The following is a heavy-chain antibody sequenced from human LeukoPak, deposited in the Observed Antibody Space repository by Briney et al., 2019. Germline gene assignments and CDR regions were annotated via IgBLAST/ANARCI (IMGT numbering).Heavy chain of an antibody. CDR2: TYHTSKWYY. J-gene: IGHJ6*02. CDR3: ARSGRTTFYYYYGMDV. D-gene: IGHD1-1*01. Sequence: SQTLSLTCAISGDSVSSNSAAWNWIRQSPSRGLEWLGRTYHTSKWYYDYAVSVKSRITINPDTSKNQFSLQLNSVTPEDTVVYYCARSGRTTFYYYYGMDVWGQGTTVTVSS. CDR1: GDSVSSNSAA. V-gene: IGHV6-1*01.